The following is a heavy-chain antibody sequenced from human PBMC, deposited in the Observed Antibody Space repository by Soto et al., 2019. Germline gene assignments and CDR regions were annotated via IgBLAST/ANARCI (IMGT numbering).Heavy chain of an antibody. D-gene: IGHD2-21*01. V-gene: IGHV4-59*08. CDR2: FSNTGTT. Sequence: QVHLQESGPGLVKPSETLSLTCTVSGDSISNYYWNWIRQPPGKGLEWIGFFSNTGTTNYNPSLXSXVXXSADTSKNQFFLKLTSVTAADTAVYYCGRHLFSDVWGQGTTVTVSS. J-gene: IGHJ6*02. CDR3: GRHLFSDV. CDR1: GDSISNYY.